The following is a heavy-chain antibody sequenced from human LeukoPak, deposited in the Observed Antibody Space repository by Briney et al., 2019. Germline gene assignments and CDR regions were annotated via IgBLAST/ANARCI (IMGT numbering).Heavy chain of an antibody. Sequence: ASVKVSCKASGYTFTNHGISWVRQAPGQGLEWMGWISRNNVNTDYAQKVQGRVTMTTDTSTSTAYMELRSLTSDDTAAYYCARGGSGWSLDYWGQGTLVTVSS. CDR3: ARGGSGWSLDY. CDR2: ISRNNVNT. CDR1: GYTFTNHG. V-gene: IGHV1-18*01. J-gene: IGHJ4*02. D-gene: IGHD6-19*01.